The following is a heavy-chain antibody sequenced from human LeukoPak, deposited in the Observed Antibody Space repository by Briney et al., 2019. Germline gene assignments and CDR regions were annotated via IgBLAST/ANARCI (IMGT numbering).Heavy chain of an antibody. J-gene: IGHJ4*02. CDR1: GFTFSSYA. CDR2: ISGSGGST. CDR3: AKDLGYYVARPLDY. D-gene: IGHD3-10*02. V-gene: IGHV3-23*01. Sequence: GGSLRLSCAASGFTFSSYAMGWVRQAPGKGLEWVSAISGSGGSTYYADSVKGRFTISRDNSKNTLYLQMNSLRAEDTAVYYCAKDLGYYVARPLDYWGQGTLVTVSS.